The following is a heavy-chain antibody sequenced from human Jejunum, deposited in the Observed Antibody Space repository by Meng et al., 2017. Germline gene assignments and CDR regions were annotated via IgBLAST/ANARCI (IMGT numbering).Heavy chain of an antibody. Sequence: GGSLRLSCVASGFTFRNYGVSWVRQAPGKGLEWVSVIGVDGVTSYYADSVKGRFTISRDNSKNTLHLQMNSLRAEHTALYYCAKASQTSTVKYGMDVWGQGTTVTVSS. CDR2: IGVDGVTS. D-gene: IGHD4-17*01. CDR3: AKASQTSTVKYGMDV. J-gene: IGHJ6*02. V-gene: IGHV3-23*01. CDR1: GFTFRNYG.